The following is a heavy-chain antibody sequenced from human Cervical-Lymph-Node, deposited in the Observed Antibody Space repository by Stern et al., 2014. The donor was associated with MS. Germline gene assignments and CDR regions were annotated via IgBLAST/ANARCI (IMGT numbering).Heavy chain of an antibody. V-gene: IGHV5-51*01. D-gene: IGHD6-13*01. CDR1: GFGFNTYW. CDR3: TRVWYVGSTDY. J-gene: IGHJ4*02. CDR2: IYPGDCDT. Sequence: EDQLVESGAEVKKPGESLKISCKASGFGFNTYWIGWVRQMPEKGLEWMGIIYPGDCDTRYSPSFQGQVTMSADKSINTAYLQWRSLKASDTAMYYCTRVWYVGSTDYWGQGTLVTVSS.